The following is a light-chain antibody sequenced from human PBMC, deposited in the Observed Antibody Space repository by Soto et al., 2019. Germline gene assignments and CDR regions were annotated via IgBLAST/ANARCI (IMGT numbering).Light chain of an antibody. CDR2: DAS. CDR3: HQRGSWPRGT. Sequence: VLSQSPGTLSLSPGETATLSSRASQSVSSYLAWYQQKPGQAPRLLIYDASNRATGIPARFSGSGSGTDFTLTISSLEPEDFAVYYCHQRGSWPRGTFGQGTKVDIK. J-gene: IGKJ1*01. CDR1: QSVSSY. V-gene: IGKV3-11*01.